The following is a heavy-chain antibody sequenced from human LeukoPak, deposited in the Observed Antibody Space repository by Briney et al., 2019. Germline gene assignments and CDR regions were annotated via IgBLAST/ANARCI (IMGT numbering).Heavy chain of an antibody. CDR1: GFTFSNYA. D-gene: IGHD2-15*01. CDR2: IGGGGSST. CDR3: ATGSGS. V-gene: IGHV3-23*01. Sequence: GGSLRLSCAASGFTFSNYAMSWVRQAPGKGLEWVSAIGGGGSSTYYADSVKGRFTISRDNSKNTLWLQMNSLRAEDTAVYYCATGSGSWGQGTRVTVSS. J-gene: IGHJ4*02.